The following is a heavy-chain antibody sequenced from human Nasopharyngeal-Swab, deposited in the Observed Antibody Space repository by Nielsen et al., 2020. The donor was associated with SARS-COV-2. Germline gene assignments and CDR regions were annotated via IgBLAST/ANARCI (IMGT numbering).Heavy chain of an antibody. Sequence: SETLSLTCTVSGGSISSSSYYWGWIRQPPGKGLEWIGSIYYSGSTYYNLSLKSRVTISVDTSKNQFSLKLSSVTAADTAVYYCARQRRIAAAGTLSWGQGTLVTVSS. CDR1: GGSISSSSYY. J-gene: IGHJ5*02. D-gene: IGHD6-13*01. CDR3: ARQRRIAAAGTLS. V-gene: IGHV4-39*01. CDR2: IYYSGST.